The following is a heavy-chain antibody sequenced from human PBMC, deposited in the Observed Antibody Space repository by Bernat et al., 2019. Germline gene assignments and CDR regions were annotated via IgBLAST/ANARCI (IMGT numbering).Heavy chain of an antibody. D-gene: IGHD3-22*01. V-gene: IGHV4-59*01. CDR3: ARVYYYDSSGYRYWYFDL. Sequence: QVQLQESGPGLVKPSETLSLTCTVSGGSISSYYWSWIRQPPGKGLEWIGYIYYSGSTNYNPSLKSRVTISVDTSKNQFSLKLSSVTAADTAVYYCARVYYYDSSGYRYWYFDLWGRGTLVTVSS. CDR1: GGSISSYY. J-gene: IGHJ2*01. CDR2: IYYSGST.